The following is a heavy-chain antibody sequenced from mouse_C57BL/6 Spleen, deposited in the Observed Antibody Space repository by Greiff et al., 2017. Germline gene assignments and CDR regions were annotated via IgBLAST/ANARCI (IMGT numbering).Heavy chain of an antibody. D-gene: IGHD1-1*01. V-gene: IGHV5-6*01. CDR3: ARQGGSSGYFDV. J-gene: IGHJ1*03. CDR2: ISSGGSYT. Sequence: EVKLMESGGDLVKPGGSLKLSCAASGFTFSSYGMSWVRPTPDKRLEWVATISSGGSYTYYPDSVKGRFTISRDNAKNTLYLQMSSLKSEDTAMYYCARQGGSSGYFDVWGTGTTVTVSS. CDR1: GFTFSSYG.